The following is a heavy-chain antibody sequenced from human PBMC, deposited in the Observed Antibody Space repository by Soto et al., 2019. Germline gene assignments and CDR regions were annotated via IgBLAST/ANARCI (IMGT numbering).Heavy chain of an antibody. CDR1: GFTFSNYA. D-gene: IGHD1-26*01. Sequence: EVQVLESGGGLVQPGGSLRLSCAASGFTFSNYAMSWVRQAPGKGLEWVSTIRGGGDYTHYTDSVKGRFTISRDNSRNTLFLQMNSLRAEATAVYYCAKNRGSGSYTNWNFDVWGRGTLVTVSS. V-gene: IGHV3-23*01. CDR2: IRGGGDYT. J-gene: IGHJ2*01. CDR3: AKNRGSGSYTNWNFDV.